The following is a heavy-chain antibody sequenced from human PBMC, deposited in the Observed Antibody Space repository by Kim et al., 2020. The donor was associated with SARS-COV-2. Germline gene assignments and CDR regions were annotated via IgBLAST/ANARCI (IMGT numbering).Heavy chain of an antibody. V-gene: IGHV3-15*01. J-gene: IGHJ4*02. D-gene: IGHD6-6*01. CDR3: TTDPTAGRAARLEGY. Sequence: APVKGRFTISRDDSKNTLYLQMNSLKTEDTAVYYCTTDPTAGRAARLEGYWGQGTLVTVSS.